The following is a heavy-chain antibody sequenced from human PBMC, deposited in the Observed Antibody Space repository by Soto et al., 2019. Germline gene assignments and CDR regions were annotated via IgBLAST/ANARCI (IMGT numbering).Heavy chain of an antibody. D-gene: IGHD5-12*01. V-gene: IGHV1-69*01. CDR3: ARGRENSGYRYGMDV. CDR1: GGTFSSYA. CDR2: IIPIFGTA. J-gene: IGHJ6*02. Sequence: QVQLVQSGAEVKKPGSSVQVSCKASGGTFSSYAISWVRQAPGQGLEWMGGIIPIFGTANYAQKFQGRVTITADESTSTAYMELRSLRPEDTAVYYCARGRENSGYRYGMDVWGQGTTVTVSS.